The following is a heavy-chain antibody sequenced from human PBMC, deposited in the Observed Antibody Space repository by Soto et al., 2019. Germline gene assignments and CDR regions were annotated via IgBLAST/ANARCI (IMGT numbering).Heavy chain of an antibody. D-gene: IGHD3-22*01. Sequence: GESLKISCKGSGYSFAGYWITWVRQKPGKGLEWMGRIDPSDSQTYYSPSFRGHVTISVTKSITTVFLQWSSLRASDTAMYYCARQIYDSDTGPNFKYYFDSWGQGTPVTVSS. CDR2: IDPSDSQT. V-gene: IGHV5-10-1*01. J-gene: IGHJ4*02. CDR1: GYSFAGYW. CDR3: ARQIYDSDTGPNFKYYFDS.